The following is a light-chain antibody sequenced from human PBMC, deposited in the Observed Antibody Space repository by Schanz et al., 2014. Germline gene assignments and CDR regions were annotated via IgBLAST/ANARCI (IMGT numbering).Light chain of an antibody. Sequence: QSVLTQPASVSGSPGQSITISCTGTSSGIGGYKYVSWYQQHPGKAPKLVIYDVTHRPSGVSDRFSGSNSGNTASLTISGLQAEDEADYYCSSYTSSSTLVFGGGTKLTVL. CDR1: SSGIGGYKY. J-gene: IGLJ3*02. CDR3: SSYTSSSTLV. V-gene: IGLV2-14*03. CDR2: DVT.